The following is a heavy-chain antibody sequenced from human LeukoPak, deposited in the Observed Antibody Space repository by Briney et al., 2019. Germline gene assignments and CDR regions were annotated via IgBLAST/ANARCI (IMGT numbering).Heavy chain of an antibody. Sequence: PGGSLRLSCAASGFAFSAYSMNWVRQAPGKGLEWVSYISSSGSNIHYADSVKGRFTISRDNSKNTLYLQMNSLRAEDTAVYYCAKGGVAGTGYFDYWGQGTLVTVSS. V-gene: IGHV3-48*01. CDR1: GFAFSAYS. CDR2: ISSSGSNI. D-gene: IGHD6-19*01. CDR3: AKGGVAGTGYFDY. J-gene: IGHJ4*02.